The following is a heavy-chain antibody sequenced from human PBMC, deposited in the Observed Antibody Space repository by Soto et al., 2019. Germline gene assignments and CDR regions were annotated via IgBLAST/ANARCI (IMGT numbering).Heavy chain of an antibody. CDR3: ARVTTYYYDGSGYSDY. CDR1: GFSFSSYW. CDR2: INSDGSST. Sequence: GGSLRLSCAASGFSFSSYWMHWVRQAPGKGLVWVSRINSDGSSTSYADSVKGRFTISRDNAKNTLYLQMNSLRAEDTAVYYCARVTTYYYDGSGYSDYWGQGTLVTVSS. J-gene: IGHJ4*02. V-gene: IGHV3-74*01. D-gene: IGHD3-22*01.